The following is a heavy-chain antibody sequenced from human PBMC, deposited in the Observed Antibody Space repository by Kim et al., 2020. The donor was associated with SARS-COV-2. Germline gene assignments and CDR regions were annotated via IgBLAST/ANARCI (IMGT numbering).Heavy chain of an antibody. V-gene: IGHV1-8*01. J-gene: IGHJ4*02. D-gene: IGHD3-10*01. CDR3: ATARESGHRHDY. CDR2: VSPGSGAK. Sequence: ASVKVSCKASGTTITNYDIHWVRQATGQGLQWMAWVSPGSGAKGISQKFQGRLTVTRDTSINTAHMELSSLRSEDTAIYYCATARESGHRHDYWGQGSLV. CDR1: GTTITNYD.